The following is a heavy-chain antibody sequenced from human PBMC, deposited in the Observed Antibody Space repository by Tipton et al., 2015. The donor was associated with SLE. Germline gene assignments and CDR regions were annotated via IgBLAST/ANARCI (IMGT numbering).Heavy chain of an antibody. V-gene: IGHV4-4*02. CDR3: ASLAGTYSSYFRDY. CDR1: GGSISSTNW. D-gene: IGHD1-26*01. J-gene: IGHJ4*02. Sequence: TLSLTCAVSGGSISSTNWWNWVRQPPGKGLEWIGEIYHSGTTYYNPSLKSRVTISLDKSMNQFSLRLSSVTAADTAVYYCASLAGTYSSYFRDYWGRGALVSVSS. CDR2: IYHSGTT.